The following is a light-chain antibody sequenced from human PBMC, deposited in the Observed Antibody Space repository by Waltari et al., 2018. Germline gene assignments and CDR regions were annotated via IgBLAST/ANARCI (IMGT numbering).Light chain of an antibody. V-gene: IGLV3-25*03. Sequence: SYELTQPPSVSVSTGPTAKNPCSGDALPEQYTYWYQQKPGQAPLLVIYKDTERPSGIPERFSGSSSGTTVTLTISGVQAEDEADYYCLSAYSGGSQGVFGGGTKLTVL. J-gene: IGLJ2*01. CDR2: KDT. CDR1: ALPEQY. CDR3: LSAYSGGSQGV.